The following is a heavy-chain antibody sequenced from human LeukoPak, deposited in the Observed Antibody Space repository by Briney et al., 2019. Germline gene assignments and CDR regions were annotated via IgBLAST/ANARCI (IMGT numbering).Heavy chain of an antibody. Sequence: PGGSLRLSCAASGFTVSSNYMSWVRQAPGKGLEWVSVIYSGGSTYYADSVKGRFTISRDNSKNTLSLQMDSLRVDDTAVYYCARDLLTYSSTRYRDWYFDPWGRGTLVTVSS. J-gene: IGHJ2*01. CDR2: IYSGGST. CDR1: GFTVSSNY. D-gene: IGHD2-2*01. V-gene: IGHV3-53*01. CDR3: ARDLLTYSSTRYRDWYFDP.